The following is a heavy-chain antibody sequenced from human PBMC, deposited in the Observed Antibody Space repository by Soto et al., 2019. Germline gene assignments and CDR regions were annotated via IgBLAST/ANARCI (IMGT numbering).Heavy chain of an antibody. CDR2: TFYRSKWYN. CDR3: GRGEYTDSGYYHCLDA. Sequence: SQTLSLTCVISGDGVSSNSAGWNWIRQSPSRGLEWLGRTFYRSKWYNDYAVSLKGRISINADTSKNQFSLQFNTVTPEDTAVYYLGRGEYTDSGYYHCLDAWGQGTTVTVSS. J-gene: IGHJ6*02. V-gene: IGHV6-1*01. D-gene: IGHD2-21*02. CDR1: GDGVSSNSAG.